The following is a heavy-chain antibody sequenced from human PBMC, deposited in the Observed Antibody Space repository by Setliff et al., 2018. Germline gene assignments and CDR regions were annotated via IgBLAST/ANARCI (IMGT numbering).Heavy chain of an antibody. CDR1: GYTFTSYA. J-gene: IGHJ4*02. CDR2: INAGNGDT. CDR3: ATGGYSGYDYVY. V-gene: IGHV1-3*01. Sequence: ASVKVSCKASGYTFTSYAMHWVRQAPGQRLEWMGWINAGNGDTKYSQKFQDRVTITRDTSTDTAYMELSSLRSEDTAVYYCATGGYSGYDYVYWGQGTLVTVSS. D-gene: IGHD5-12*01.